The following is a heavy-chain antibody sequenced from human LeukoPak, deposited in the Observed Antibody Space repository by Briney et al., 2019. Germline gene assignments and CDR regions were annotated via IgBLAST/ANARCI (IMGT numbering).Heavy chain of an antibody. CDR1: GGSISSSGYY. Sequence: SETLSLTCTVSGGSISSSGYYWGWIRQPPGKGLEWIGSVDYTGITSHSPSLKSRVTISVDTSKNHFSLKLSSVTAADTAVYYCASRYDYSNYIDYWGQGTLVTVSS. CDR2: VDYTGIT. J-gene: IGHJ4*02. V-gene: IGHV4-39*02. D-gene: IGHD4-11*01. CDR3: ASRYDYSNYIDY.